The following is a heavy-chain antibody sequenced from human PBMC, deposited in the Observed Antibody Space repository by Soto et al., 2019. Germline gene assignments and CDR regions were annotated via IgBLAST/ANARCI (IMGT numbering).Heavy chain of an antibody. CDR3: ARVVGALGHWFDP. CDR1: GYTFSSYG. J-gene: IGHJ5*02. D-gene: IGHD1-26*01. Sequence: ASVKVSCKASGYTFSSYGISWGRQASGQGLEWMGRISAYNGNTNYAQKLQGRVTMTTDTSTSTAYMELRSLRSDDTAVYYCARVVGALGHWFDPWGQGTLVTVSS. CDR2: ISAYNGNT. V-gene: IGHV1-18*01.